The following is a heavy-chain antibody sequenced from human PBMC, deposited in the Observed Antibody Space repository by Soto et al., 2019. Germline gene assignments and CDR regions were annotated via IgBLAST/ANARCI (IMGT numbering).Heavy chain of an antibody. Sequence: SETLSLTCTVSGGSVSSGSYYWSWIRQPPGKGLEWIGYIYYSGSTNYNPSLKSRVTISVDTSKNQFSLKLSSVTAAGTAVYYCASSPRGYSYGYEYYYGMDVWGQGTTVTVSS. CDR3: ASSPRGYSYGYEYYYGMDV. D-gene: IGHD5-18*01. V-gene: IGHV4-61*01. J-gene: IGHJ6*02. CDR2: IYYSGST. CDR1: GGSVSSGSYY.